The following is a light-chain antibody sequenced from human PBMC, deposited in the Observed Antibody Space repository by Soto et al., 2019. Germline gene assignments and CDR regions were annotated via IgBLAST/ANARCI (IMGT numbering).Light chain of an antibody. J-gene: IGKJ2*01. V-gene: IGKV1-39*01. CDR2: AAS. Sequence: DIQMAQSPSSLSASIGDKITITCRASQNINIYLNWYQHKPGKAPKVLIYAASSLQSGVPSRFNCSGFGTDFTLTIISLQPEDFATYYCQQSSSTPRTFGQGTKLEIK. CDR1: QNINIY. CDR3: QQSSSTPRT.